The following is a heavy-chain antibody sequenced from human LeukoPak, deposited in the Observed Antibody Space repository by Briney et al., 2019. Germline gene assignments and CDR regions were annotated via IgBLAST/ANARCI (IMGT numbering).Heavy chain of an antibody. CDR2: INPNSGGT. J-gene: IGHJ4*02. CDR1: GYTFTGYY. V-gene: IGHV1-2*02. CDR3: AREAPVLTKGRVHFDY. D-gene: IGHD2-8*01. Sequence: GASVKVSCKASGYTFTGYYIHWVRQAPGQGLEWMGWINPNSGGTNYAQKFQGRVTMTRDTSISTAYMELSRLRSDDTAVYYCAREAPVLTKGRVHFDYWGQGTLVTVSS.